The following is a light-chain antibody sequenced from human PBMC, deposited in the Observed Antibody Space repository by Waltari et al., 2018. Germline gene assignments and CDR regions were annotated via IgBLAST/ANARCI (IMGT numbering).Light chain of an antibody. CDR3: ASWDDSLNGWV. Sequence: QSVLTQPPSASGTPGQRVTFSCSGSSSSIGTNTVNWYHHLPGTAPQLLIYGNDRRPPGVPDRVSGSKSGTSGALAISGLQSEDEADYYCASWDDSLNGWVFGGGTSLTVL. V-gene: IGLV1-44*01. J-gene: IGLJ3*02. CDR1: SSSIGTNT. CDR2: GND.